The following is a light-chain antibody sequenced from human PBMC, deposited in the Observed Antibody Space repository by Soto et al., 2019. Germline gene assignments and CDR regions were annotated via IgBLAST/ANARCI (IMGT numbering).Light chain of an antibody. CDR1: RYDVGTYNY. J-gene: IGLJ1*01. CDR3: TSYTSDPPRFYV. Sequence: QSVLAQPASVSGSPGQSITISCTGTRYDVGTYNYVSWYQHHPGQAPKLIIYDVGSRPSGVSHRFSGSKSGITASLAISGLQAEDEADYYCTSYTSDPPRFYVFGTGTKLTVL. CDR2: DVG. V-gene: IGLV2-14*03.